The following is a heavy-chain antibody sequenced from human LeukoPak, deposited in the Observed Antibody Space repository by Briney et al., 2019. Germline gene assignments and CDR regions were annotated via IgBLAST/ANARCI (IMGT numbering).Heavy chain of an antibody. Sequence: PGRSLRLSCAASGLTFSSYAMHWVRQAPGKGLEWVAVISYDGSNKYYADSVKGRFIISRDNSKNTLFLQMNSLRAEDTAVYYCAKDGLWFGELSVYADYWGLGTLVTVSS. D-gene: IGHD3-10*01. CDR1: GLTFSSYA. CDR3: AKDGLWFGELSVYADY. J-gene: IGHJ4*02. CDR2: ISYDGSNK. V-gene: IGHV3-30*18.